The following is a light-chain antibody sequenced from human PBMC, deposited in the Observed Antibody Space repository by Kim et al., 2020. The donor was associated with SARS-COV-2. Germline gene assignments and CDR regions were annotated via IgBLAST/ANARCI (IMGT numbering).Light chain of an antibody. V-gene: IGKV1-39*01. J-gene: IGKJ2*01. CDR1: QSINNY. CDR3: QQGYSTPMYT. CDR2: AAS. Sequence: AAVGTRVTITCRASQSINNYLKWYQQKPGKAPKLLIHAASSLHSGVPSRFSGSGSGTDFTLTISSLQPDDSATYYCQQGYSTPMYTFGQGTKLE.